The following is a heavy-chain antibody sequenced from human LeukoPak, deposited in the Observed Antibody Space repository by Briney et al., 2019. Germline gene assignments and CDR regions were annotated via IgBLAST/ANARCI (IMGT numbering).Heavy chain of an antibody. CDR1: DDSISSGTYY. D-gene: IGHD6-13*01. V-gene: IGHV4-61*02. J-gene: IGHJ5*02. CDR2: ISSTGST. Sequence: PSQTLSLTCTVSDDSISSGTYYWTWIRQPAGRGLEWIGRISSTGSTNYNPSLKSRVTISIDPSKNQFSLKLSSVTAADTAVYYCARDRIAAGVKHNWFDPWGQGTLVTVSS. CDR3: ARDRIAAGVKHNWFDP.